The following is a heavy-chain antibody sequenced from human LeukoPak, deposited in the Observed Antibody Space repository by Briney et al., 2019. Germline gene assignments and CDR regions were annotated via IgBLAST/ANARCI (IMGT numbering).Heavy chain of an antibody. CDR1: GGTFSRFT. Sequence: GASVKVSCKTSGGTFSRFTISWVRQAPGQGLEWMGGIIPIFGTANYAQKFQGRVTITADESTSTAYMELSSLRSEDTAVYYCARDLGGPCGGDCYSQAPYAQREDDDYWGQGTLVTVSS. J-gene: IGHJ4*02. V-gene: IGHV1-69*13. D-gene: IGHD2-21*02. CDR2: IIPIFGTA. CDR3: ARDLGGPCGGDCYSQAPYAQREDDDY.